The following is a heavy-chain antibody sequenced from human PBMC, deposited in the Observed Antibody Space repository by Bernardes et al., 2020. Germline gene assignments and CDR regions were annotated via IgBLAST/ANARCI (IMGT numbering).Heavy chain of an antibody. Sequence: GGSLSLSCAASGFTVSSNYMSWVRQAPGKGLEWVSVIYSGGSTYYADSVKGRFTISRDNSKNMLYLQMNSLRAEDTAVYYCAREDDSSGWYRKGDYWGQGTLVTVSS. J-gene: IGHJ4*02. CDR1: GFTVSSNY. D-gene: IGHD6-19*01. CDR3: AREDDSSGWYRKGDY. CDR2: IYSGGST. V-gene: IGHV3-66*01.